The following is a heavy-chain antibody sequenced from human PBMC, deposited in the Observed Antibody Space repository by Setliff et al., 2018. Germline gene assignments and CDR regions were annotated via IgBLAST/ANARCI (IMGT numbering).Heavy chain of an antibody. D-gene: IGHD3-16*02. CDR2: INPNSGGT. CDR3: ARDNNPGYRGYWGRFDY. J-gene: IGHJ4*02. V-gene: IGHV1-2*04. Sequence: ASVKVSCKASGYTFTGYYMHWVRQAPGQGLEWMGWINPNSGGTNYAQKFQGWVTMTRDTSISTAYMELSRLRSDDTAVYYCARDNNPGYRGYWGRFDYWGQGTLVTVSS. CDR1: GYTFTGYY.